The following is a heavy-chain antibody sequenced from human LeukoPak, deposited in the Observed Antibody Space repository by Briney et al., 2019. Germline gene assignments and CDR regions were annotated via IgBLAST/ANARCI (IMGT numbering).Heavy chain of an antibody. Sequence: SQTLSLTCAISGDTVSSNTAAWNRIRQSPSRGLERLGRTYYRSKWNTDNAASVQNRITINPDTSTNQFSLQLKSATPEDTAVYYCSRQRSTSTYYFGLDVWGQGTTVTVSS. V-gene: IGHV6-1*01. CDR2: TYYRSKWNT. CDR1: GDTVSSNTAA. J-gene: IGHJ6*02. D-gene: IGHD6-6*01. CDR3: SRQRSTSTYYFGLDV.